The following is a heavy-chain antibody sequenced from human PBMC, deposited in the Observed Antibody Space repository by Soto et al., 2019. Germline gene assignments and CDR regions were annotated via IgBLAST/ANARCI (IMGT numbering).Heavy chain of an antibody. J-gene: IGHJ6*02. Sequence: QFTLKESGPTVVKPTETLTLTCTFSGFSLTTSGVGVGWIRQPPGRSPEWLAVSYWNDDRRRSPSLEHRLTITKDTSKNQVVLTMTNMDPVDTATYYCIYRRASWDYHGLDVWGQGIPVTVSS. D-gene: IGHD3-3*02. V-gene: IGHV2-5*01. CDR3: IYRRASWDYHGLDV. CDR1: GFSLTTSGVG. CDR2: SYWNDDR.